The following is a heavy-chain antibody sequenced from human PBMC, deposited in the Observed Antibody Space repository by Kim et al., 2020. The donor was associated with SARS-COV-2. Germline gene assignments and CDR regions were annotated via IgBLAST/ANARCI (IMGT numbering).Heavy chain of an antibody. CDR2: IFVGSGNT. V-gene: IGHV1-58*01. CDR3: AAGNFNGSGSYYLFLDY. J-gene: IGHJ4*02. D-gene: IGHD3-10*01. Sequence: SVKVSCKASGFTFTSSAVQWVRQARGQRLEWLGWIFVGSGNTNYAQKYQERVTLTRDPSTSTAYMELSSLRSEDTAVYYCAAGNFNGSGSYYLFLDYWGPGSLVTVS. CDR1: GFTFTSSA.